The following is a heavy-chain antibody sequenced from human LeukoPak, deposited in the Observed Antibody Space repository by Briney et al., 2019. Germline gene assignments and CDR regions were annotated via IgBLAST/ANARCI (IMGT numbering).Heavy chain of an antibody. CDR3: ARDRTVGATPIFDY. J-gene: IGHJ4*02. Sequence: GGSLRLSCAASGFIFSDYYMSWMRQAPGKGLEWVSYISNSDNSIYYADSVKGRFTISRDNAKNSLYLKMNTLRAEDTAVYYCARDRTVGATPIFDYWGQGTLVAVSS. CDR1: GFIFSDYY. CDR2: ISNSDNSI. V-gene: IGHV3-11*01. D-gene: IGHD1-26*01.